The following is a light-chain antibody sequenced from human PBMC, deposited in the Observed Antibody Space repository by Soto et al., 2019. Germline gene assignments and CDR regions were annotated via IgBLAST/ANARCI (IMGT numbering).Light chain of an antibody. Sequence: DIPMTQSPSTLSASIGDRVTITCRATQPISKWLAWYQHKPGKAPKVLIYAASSLQSGVPSRFSGSGSGTDFTLTISSLQPEDFATYYCQQANSFPIPFGQGTRPAIK. CDR3: QQANSFPIP. V-gene: IGKV1-12*01. J-gene: IGKJ5*01. CDR1: QPISKW. CDR2: AAS.